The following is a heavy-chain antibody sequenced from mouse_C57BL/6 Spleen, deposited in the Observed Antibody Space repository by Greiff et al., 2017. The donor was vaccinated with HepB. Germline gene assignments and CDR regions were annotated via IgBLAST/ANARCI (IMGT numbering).Heavy chain of an antibody. CDR3: ARAGSNYDYAMDY. D-gene: IGHD2-5*01. Sequence: QVQLQQSGAELVRPGSSVKLSCKDSYFAFMASAMHWVKQRPGHGLEWIGSFTMDSGDTEYSENFKGKATLTANTSSSTAYMELSSLTSEDSAVYYCARAGSNYDYAMDYWGQGTSVTVSS. CDR2: FTMDSGDT. J-gene: IGHJ4*01. CDR1: YFAFMASA. V-gene: IGHV1-49*01.